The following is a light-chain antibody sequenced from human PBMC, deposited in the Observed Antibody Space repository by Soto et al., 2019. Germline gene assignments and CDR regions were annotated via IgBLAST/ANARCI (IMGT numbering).Light chain of an antibody. CDR2: DAS. Sequence: EIVLTQSPTTLSLSPGERATLSCRASQSVSSYLAWYQQKPGQAPRLLIYDASNRATGIPARFSGSGSGTDFTLTISSLEPEDFAVYYCQTRSNWLHITFGQVTLLEIK. J-gene: IGKJ5*01. CDR1: QSVSSY. CDR3: QTRSNWLHIT. V-gene: IGKV3-11*01.